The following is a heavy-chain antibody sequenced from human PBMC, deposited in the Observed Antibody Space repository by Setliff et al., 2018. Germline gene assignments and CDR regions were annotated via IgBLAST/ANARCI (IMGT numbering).Heavy chain of an antibody. CDR2: INPNSGGT. J-gene: IGHJ4*02. CDR1: GYTFTGYY. Sequence: ASVKVSCKASGYTFTGYYMHWVRQAPGQGLEWMGWINPNSGGTNYADSVKGRFAISRDNSKNTLYLQVGSLRTDDVAVYYCARSPPTSTYYDFWSGYSYYFDYWGQGTLVTVSS. CDR3: ARSPPTSTYYDFWSGYSYYFDY. V-gene: IGHV1-2*02. D-gene: IGHD3-3*01.